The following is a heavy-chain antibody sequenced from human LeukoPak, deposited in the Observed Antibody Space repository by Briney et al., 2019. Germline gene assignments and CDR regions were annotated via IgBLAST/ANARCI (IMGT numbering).Heavy chain of an antibody. CDR2: FDPEDGET. Sequence: GASVKVSCKVSGYTLTELSMHWVRQAPGKGLEWMGGFDPEDGETIYAQKFQGRVTMTEDTSTDTAYMELSSLRSEDTAVYYCATXYYDSSGYYYFRAFDIWGQGTMVTVSS. D-gene: IGHD3-22*01. V-gene: IGHV1-24*01. J-gene: IGHJ3*02. CDR3: ATXYYDSSGYYYFRAFDI. CDR1: GYTLTELS.